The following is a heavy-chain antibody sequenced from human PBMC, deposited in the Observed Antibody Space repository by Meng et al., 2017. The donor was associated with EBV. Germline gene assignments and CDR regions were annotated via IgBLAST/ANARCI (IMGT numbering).Heavy chain of an antibody. J-gene: IGHJ4*02. Sequence: QVQLVQSGXELKKXXXSVKAPCXAPGYTFTSYAMNWVRQARGQGLEWMGWINTNTGNPTYAQGFTGRFVFSLDTSVSTAYLQISSLKAEDTAVYYCARVKRLWFGELWVFDYWGQGTLVTVSA. CDR3: ARVKRLWFGELWVFDY. CDR2: INTNTGNP. CDR1: GYTFTSYA. D-gene: IGHD3-10*01. V-gene: IGHV7-4-1*02.